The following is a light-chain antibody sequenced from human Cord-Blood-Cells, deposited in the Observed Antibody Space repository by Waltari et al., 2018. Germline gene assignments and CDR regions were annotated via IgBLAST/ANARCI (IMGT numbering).Light chain of an antibody. CDR2: EGS. J-gene: IGLJ2*01. V-gene: IGLV2-23*01. Sequence: QSALPQPASASGSPGQPITISCTGTSSDVGSSNLVSWYQQHPGKASKLMIYEGSKRPSGVSNRFSGSKSGNTASLTISGLQAEDEADYYCCSYAGSSTSVFGGGTKLTVL. CDR1: SSDVGSSNL. CDR3: CSYAGSSTSV.